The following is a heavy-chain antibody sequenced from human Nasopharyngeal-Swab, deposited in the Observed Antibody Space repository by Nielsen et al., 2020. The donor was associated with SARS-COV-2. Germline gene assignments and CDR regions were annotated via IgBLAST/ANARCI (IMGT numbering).Heavy chain of an antibody. CDR2: IYYSGST. CDR3: ARTLRQNRYFDL. V-gene: IGHV4-31*03. J-gene: IGHJ2*01. CDR1: GGSISSGGYY. Sequence: SETLSLTCTVSGGSISSGGYYWSWIRQHPGKGLEWIGYIYYSGSTYYNPSLKSRVTISVDTSKNQFSLKLSSVTAADTAVYYCARTLRQNRYFDLWGRGTLVTVSS.